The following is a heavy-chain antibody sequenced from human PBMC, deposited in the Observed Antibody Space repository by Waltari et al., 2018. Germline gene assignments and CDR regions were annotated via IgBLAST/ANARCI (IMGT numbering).Heavy chain of an antibody. Sequence: QVQLQESGPGLVKPSEALSLTCSVSGASIVSYYWSCLRQPPGKELEYIASIYYTGRGTNYNPSLNSRATISVDTSKNQFSLRLSSVTPADTAVYYCARGQNGYNSYFDYWGQGTLATVSS. CDR2: IYYTGRGT. J-gene: IGHJ4*02. CDR1: GASIVSYY. V-gene: IGHV4-59*01. D-gene: IGHD1-1*01. CDR3: ARGQNGYNSYFDY.